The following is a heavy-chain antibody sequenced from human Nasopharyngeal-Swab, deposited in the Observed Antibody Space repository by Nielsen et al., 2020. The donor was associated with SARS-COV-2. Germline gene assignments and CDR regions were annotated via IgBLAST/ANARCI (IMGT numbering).Heavy chain of an antibody. CDR1: GGSFSANY. Sequence: SETLSLTCAVSGGSFSANYWGWIRQPPGKGLEWIGSIYYSGNTYYNPSLKSRVTISVDTSNNQFSLKLSSVTAADTAVYYCARDRYYYDSSGLGVYYFDYWGQGTLVTVSS. CDR2: IYYSGNT. J-gene: IGHJ4*02. D-gene: IGHD3-22*01. CDR3: ARDRYYYDSSGLGVYYFDY. V-gene: IGHV4-39*07.